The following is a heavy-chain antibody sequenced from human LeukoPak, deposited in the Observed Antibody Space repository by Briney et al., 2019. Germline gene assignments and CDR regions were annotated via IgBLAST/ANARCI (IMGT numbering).Heavy chain of an antibody. CDR2: INHSGST. CDR1: GGSFRGYY. Sequence: SETLSLTCAVYGGSFRGYYWSWIRQPPGKGLEWIGEINHSGSTNYNPSLESRVTISVDTSKNQFSLKLSSVTAADTAVYYCASIQLWPLSFDYWGQGTLVTVSS. CDR3: ASIQLWPLSFDY. D-gene: IGHD5-18*01. V-gene: IGHV4-34*01. J-gene: IGHJ4*02.